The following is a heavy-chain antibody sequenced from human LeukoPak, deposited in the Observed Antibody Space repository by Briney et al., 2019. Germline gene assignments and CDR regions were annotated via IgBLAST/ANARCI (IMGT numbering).Heavy chain of an antibody. J-gene: IGHJ4*02. CDR3: ASGRRYSSGWYGEGY. D-gene: IGHD6-19*01. V-gene: IGHV1-2*02. CDR2: INPNSGGT. Sequence: ASVKVSCKASGYTFTSYHMHWVRQAPGQGLEWMGWINPNSGGTNYAQKFQGRVTMTRDTSISTAYMELSRLRSDDTAVYYCASGRRYSSGWYGEGYWGQGTLVTVSS. CDR1: GYTFTSYH.